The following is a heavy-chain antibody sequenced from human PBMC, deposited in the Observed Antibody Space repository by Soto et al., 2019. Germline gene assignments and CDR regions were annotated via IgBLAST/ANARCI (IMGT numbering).Heavy chain of an antibody. V-gene: IGHV3-23*01. J-gene: IGHJ4*02. CDR3: ARPFLWFGELSPIDY. Sequence: PGGSLRLSCAASGFTFSTHAMTWVRQAPGKGLEWVSTISGSGGNTYHADSVKGRFIISRDNSKNTVYLQMNSLRAEDTAVYYCARPFLWFGELSPIDYWGRGTLVTVSS. D-gene: IGHD3-10*01. CDR1: GFTFSTHA. CDR2: ISGSGGNT.